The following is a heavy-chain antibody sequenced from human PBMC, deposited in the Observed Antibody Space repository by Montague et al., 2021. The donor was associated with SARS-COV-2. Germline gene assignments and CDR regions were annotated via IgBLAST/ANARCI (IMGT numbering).Heavy chain of an antibody. J-gene: IGHJ4*02. CDR2: TNHAGGT. V-gene: IGHV4-34*01. CDR1: GGPLRGHF. CDR3: ARGAGRGYYGSGTFDY. Sequence: SETLSLTCAVYGGPLRGHFWSWIRQSPGKGLEWIGETNHAGGTTYSPSLFSRVTILLDASKNQFSLKMTSVTAADTALYFCARGAGRGYYGSGTFDYWGQGTLVTVSS. D-gene: IGHD3-10*01.